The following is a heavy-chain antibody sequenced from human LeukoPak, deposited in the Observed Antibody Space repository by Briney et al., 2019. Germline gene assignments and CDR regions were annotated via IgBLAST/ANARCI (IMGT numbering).Heavy chain of an antibody. CDR2: INPDSGGT. CDR3: ARGEMITFGGVIVISTFDI. D-gene: IGHD3-16*02. J-gene: IGHJ3*02. V-gene: IGHV1-2*02. CDR1: GYTFTGYY. Sequence: GASVKVSCKTSGYTFTGYYIQRVRQAPGQGLEWMGYINPDSGGTNYAQEFQGRVTMTRDTSISTAYMELNRLRSDDTAVYYCARGEMITFGGVIVISTFDIWGQGTMVTVS.